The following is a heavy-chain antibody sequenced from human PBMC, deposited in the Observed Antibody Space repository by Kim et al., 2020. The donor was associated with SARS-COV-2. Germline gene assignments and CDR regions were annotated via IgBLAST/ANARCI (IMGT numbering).Heavy chain of an antibody. CDR2: IKSKTDGGTT. V-gene: IGHV3-15*01. D-gene: IGHD6-13*01. J-gene: IGHJ6*02. Sequence: GGSLRLSCAASGFTFSNAWMSWVRQAPGKGLEWVGRIKSKTDGGTTDYAAPVKGRFTISRDDSKNTLYLQMNSLKTEDTAVYYCTTDVRADSSSWHLYGMDVWGQGTTVTVSS. CDR1: GFTFSNAW. CDR3: TTDVRADSSSWHLYGMDV.